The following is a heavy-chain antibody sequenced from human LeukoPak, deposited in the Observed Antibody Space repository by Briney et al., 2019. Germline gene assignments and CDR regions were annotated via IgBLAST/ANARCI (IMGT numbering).Heavy chain of an antibody. D-gene: IGHD3-10*02. V-gene: IGHV3-74*01. CDR2: INSEGSIT. J-gene: IGHJ3*02. CDR3: AREMKLFGTDRGAFDI. Sequence: PGGSLRLSCAASGFTFSRYRMSWVRQAPGKGLEWVSRINSEGSITSYADSVKGRFTISRDNAKNTLYLQMNSLRAEDTAVYFCAREMKLFGTDRGAFDIWGQGTMVTVSS. CDR1: GFTFSRYR.